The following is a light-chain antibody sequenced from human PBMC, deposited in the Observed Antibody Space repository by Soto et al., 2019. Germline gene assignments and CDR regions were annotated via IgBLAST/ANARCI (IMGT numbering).Light chain of an antibody. CDR3: LQDYSSPIT. CDR2: AAS. J-gene: IGKJ5*01. CDR1: QDISND. V-gene: IGKV1-6*02. Sequence: AIPLTQSPSSLSASVGDRITITCRASQDISNDLGWFQQKPGKAPKLLIYAASILQTGVPSRFSGSGSGSAFSLTIPCLQPEDFGTYYCLQDYSSPITFGQGTRL.